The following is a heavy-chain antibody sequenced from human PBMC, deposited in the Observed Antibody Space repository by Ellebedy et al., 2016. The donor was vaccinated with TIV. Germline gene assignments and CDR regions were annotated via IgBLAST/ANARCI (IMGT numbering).Heavy chain of an antibody. Sequence: GESLKIPCAASGFTVSPNYMDWVRQAPGKGLEWGSVIYTGGTPLYADSVKGRFTISRDNSKNTVYLQMNSLRAEDTALYYCARGRGYFHQGLNFDLWGQGTLVTVSS. CDR3: ARGRGYFHQGLNFDL. V-gene: IGHV3-53*01. D-gene: IGHD6-25*01. CDR1: GFTVSPNY. J-gene: IGHJ4*02. CDR2: IYTGGTP.